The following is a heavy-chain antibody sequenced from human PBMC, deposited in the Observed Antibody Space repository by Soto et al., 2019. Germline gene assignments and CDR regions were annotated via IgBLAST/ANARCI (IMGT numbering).Heavy chain of an antibody. CDR3: ARGRTTTVTTLAYFDY. Sequence: SETLSLTCTVSGGSISSYYWSWIRQPPGKGLEWIGYIYYSGSTNYNPSLKSRVTISVDTSKNQFTLKLSSVTAADTAVYYCARGRTTTVTTLAYFDYWGRGTLVTVSS. J-gene: IGHJ4*02. CDR1: GGSISSYY. V-gene: IGHV4-59*01. D-gene: IGHD4-17*01. CDR2: IYYSGST.